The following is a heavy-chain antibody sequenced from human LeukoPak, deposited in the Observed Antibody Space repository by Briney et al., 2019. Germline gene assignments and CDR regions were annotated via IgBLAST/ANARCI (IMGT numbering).Heavy chain of an antibody. V-gene: IGHV4-34*01. CDR3: ARVLTYYGSTRYHP. D-gene: IGHD3-10*01. J-gene: IGHJ5*02. Sequence: PSETLSLTCAVYGGPFSGYYWSWIRQPPGKGLEWIGEINHSGSTNYNPSLKSRVTISVDTSKNQFSLKLSSVTAADTAVYYCARVLTYYGSTRYHPWGQGTLVTVSS. CDR2: INHSGST. CDR1: GGPFSGYY.